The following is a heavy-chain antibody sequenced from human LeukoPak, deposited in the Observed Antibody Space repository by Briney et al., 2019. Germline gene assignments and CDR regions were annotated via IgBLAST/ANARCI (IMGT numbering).Heavy chain of an antibody. CDR3: AQARSSSGYGPLGLY. V-gene: IGHV3-53*01. Sequence: GGSLRLSCAASGFTVSNNYMSWVRQAPGKGLEFVSVIYSDARTYYADSVKGRFTIYRDNSKNTLYLQMNSLSAEDTAVYYCAQARSSSGYGPLGLYWGQGTLVTVSS. CDR2: IYSDART. D-gene: IGHD5-12*01. J-gene: IGHJ4*02. CDR1: GFTVSNNY.